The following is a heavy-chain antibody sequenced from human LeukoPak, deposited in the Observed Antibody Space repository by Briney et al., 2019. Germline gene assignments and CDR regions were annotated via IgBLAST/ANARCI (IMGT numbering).Heavy chain of an antibody. D-gene: IGHD5-12*01. CDR3: ARTRYNSGWYIDY. V-gene: IGHV3-7*01. CDR2: INQGATDK. CDR1: GFTFSNYW. J-gene: IGHJ4*02. Sequence: GGSLRLSCAASGFTFSNYWMSWVRQAPGKGLDWVANINQGATDKYYVNSVKGRFTVSRDNAKNSMYLQMNSLRVEDTAVYYCARTRYNSGWYIDYWGQGTLVTVSS.